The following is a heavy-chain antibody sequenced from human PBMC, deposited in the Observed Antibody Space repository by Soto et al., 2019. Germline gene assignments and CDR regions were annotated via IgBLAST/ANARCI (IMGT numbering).Heavy chain of an antibody. CDR2: INPNSGGT. J-gene: IGHJ6*02. CDR3: ARGLAAAGTYGMDV. CDR1: GYIFIGYY. Sequence: ASVKVSCKASGYIFIGYYMHWVRQAPGQGLEWMGWINPNSGGTNYAQKFQGWVTMTRDTSISTAYMELSRLRSDDTAVYYCARGLAAAGTYGMDVWGQGTTVTVSS. V-gene: IGHV1-2*04. D-gene: IGHD6-13*01.